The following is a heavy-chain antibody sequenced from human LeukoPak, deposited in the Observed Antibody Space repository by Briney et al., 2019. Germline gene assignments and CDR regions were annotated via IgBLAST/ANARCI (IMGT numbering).Heavy chain of an antibody. D-gene: IGHD3-9*01. CDR3: AKYDILTGTQKE. Sequence: AGGSLRLSCAASGFTFSTYGMYWVRQAPGKGLEWVAFIRYDGSNKYYADSVKGRFTISRDNSKNTLYLQMNSLRAEDTAVYYCAKYDILTGTQKEWGQGTLVTVSS. J-gene: IGHJ4*02. CDR1: GFTFSTYG. CDR2: IRYDGSNK. V-gene: IGHV3-30*02.